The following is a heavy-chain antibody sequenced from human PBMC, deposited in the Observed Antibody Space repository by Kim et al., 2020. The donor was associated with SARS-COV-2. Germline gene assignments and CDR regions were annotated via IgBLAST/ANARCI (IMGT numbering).Heavy chain of an antibody. CDR3: ARYRITMVRGVITRAATPPDDAFDI. CDR2: ISSSSSYI. D-gene: IGHD3-10*01. Sequence: GGSLRLSCAASGFTFSSYSMNWVRQAPGKGLEWVSSISSSSSYIYYADSVKGRFTISRDNAKNSLYLQMNSLRAEDTAVYYCARYRITMVRGVITRAATPPDDAFDIWGQGTMVTVSS. V-gene: IGHV3-21*04. CDR1: GFTFSSYS. J-gene: IGHJ3*02.